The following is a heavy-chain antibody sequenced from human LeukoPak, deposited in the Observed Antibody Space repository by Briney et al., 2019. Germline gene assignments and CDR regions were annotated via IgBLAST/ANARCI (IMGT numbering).Heavy chain of an antibody. CDR3: ARDRDILTGSAVDY. CDR2: IIPIFGTA. Sequence: SVKVSCKASGYTFTSYGISWVRQAPGQGLEWMGGIIPIFGTANYAQKFQGRVTITADESTSTAYMELSSLRSEDTAVYYCARDRDILTGSAVDYWGQGTLVTVSS. V-gene: IGHV1-69*13. CDR1: GYTFTSYG. D-gene: IGHD3-9*01. J-gene: IGHJ4*02.